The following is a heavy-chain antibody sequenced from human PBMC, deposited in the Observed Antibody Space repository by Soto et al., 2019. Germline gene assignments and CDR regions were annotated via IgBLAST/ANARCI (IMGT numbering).Heavy chain of an antibody. CDR3: ASLVGLSSFDT. CDR1: GFIFSDYS. Sequence: EVSLVESGGRLVKPGGSLRLSCVASGFIFSDYSMNWVRQDPRKGLEWVAAISSRGGHTFYPDSVKGRFAISRDKPKSSVLLQMSSLGGEDTVVYWCASLVGLSSFDTRGQGTLVNVAS. J-gene: IGHJ4*02. CDR2: ISSRGGHT. V-gene: IGHV3-21*06. D-gene: IGHD3-9*01.